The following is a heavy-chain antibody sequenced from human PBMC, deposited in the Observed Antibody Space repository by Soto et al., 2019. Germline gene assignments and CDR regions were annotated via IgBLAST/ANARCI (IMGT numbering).Heavy chain of an antibody. J-gene: IGHJ6*02. Sequence: GESLKISCKTSGYSFTSHWIAWVRQMPGKGLKWMGIIYPSDSDIRYRPSFQGQVTISVDKSISTAYLQWSSLKASDTATYYCARQDYSNYRGGMDVWGQGTTVTVSS. CDR2: IYPSDSDI. CDR1: GYSFTSHW. CDR3: ARQDYSNYRGGMDV. D-gene: IGHD2-2*01. V-gene: IGHV5-51*01.